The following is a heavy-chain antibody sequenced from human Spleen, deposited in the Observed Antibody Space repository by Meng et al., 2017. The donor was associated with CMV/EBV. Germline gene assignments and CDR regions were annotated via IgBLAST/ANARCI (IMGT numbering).Heavy chain of an antibody. CDR1: GFTFSTYG. CDR3: ARDDYYYAPTI. D-gene: IGHD3-10*01. V-gene: IGHV3-53*01. CDR2: IYGGGSA. Sequence: GESLKISCAGPGFTFSTYGMSWVRQAPGKGLEWVSVIYGGGSAYYADSVEGRFTISRDNFKNTLYLQMNSLRVEDTAVYYCARDDYYYAPTIWGQGTMVTVSS. J-gene: IGHJ3*02.